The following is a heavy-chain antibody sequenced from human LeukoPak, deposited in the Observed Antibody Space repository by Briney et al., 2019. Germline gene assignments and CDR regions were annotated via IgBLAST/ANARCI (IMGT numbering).Heavy chain of an antibody. CDR2: THYRSKWYN. D-gene: IGHD1-1*01. CDR3: ARDLRSGRGPRYGMDV. CDR1: GDSVSSNSAA. J-gene: IGHJ6*02. V-gene: IGHV6-1*01. Sequence: SQTLSLTCAISGDSVSSNSAAWNWIRQSPSRGLEWLGRTHYRSKWYNDYAVSVKSRITINPDTSKNQFSLQLNSVTPEDTAVYYCARDLRSGRGPRYGMDVWGQGTTVTVSS.